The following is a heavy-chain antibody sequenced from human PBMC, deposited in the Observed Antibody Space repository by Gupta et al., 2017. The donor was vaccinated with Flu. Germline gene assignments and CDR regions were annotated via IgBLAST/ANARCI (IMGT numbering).Heavy chain of an antibody. CDR2: INAADGST. CDR3: ARGAIYCTNGVCSWGYYFEH. CDR1: EDNFRRYA. Sequence: QVHLVQSGAEVKKPGASVKLSCKAPEDNFRRYAIYWRRQAPGQRLEWMGRINAADGSTKYSQRFQGRVTITRDTSANTAYMELNSLKSEDTAVYYCARGAIYCTNGVCSWGYYFEHWGQGTLVTVSS. J-gene: IGHJ4*02. D-gene: IGHD2-8*01. V-gene: IGHV1-3*01.